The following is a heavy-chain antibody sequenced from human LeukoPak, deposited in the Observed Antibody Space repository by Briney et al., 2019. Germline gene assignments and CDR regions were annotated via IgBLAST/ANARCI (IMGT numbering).Heavy chain of an antibody. V-gene: IGHV1-2*02. Sequence: ASVKVSCKASGYTFTGYSIHWVRQAPGQGLEWMGWINPNSGGTNYAQKFQGRVTMTRDTSISTAYMELSRLRSDDTAVYYCAREAMVRGVIRSWWFDPWGQGTLVTVSA. J-gene: IGHJ5*02. CDR1: GYTFTGYS. D-gene: IGHD3-10*01. CDR3: AREAMVRGVIRSWWFDP. CDR2: INPNSGGT.